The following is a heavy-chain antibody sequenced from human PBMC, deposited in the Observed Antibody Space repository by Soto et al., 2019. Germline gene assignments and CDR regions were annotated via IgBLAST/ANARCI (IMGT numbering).Heavy chain of an antibody. D-gene: IGHD6-19*01. J-gene: IGHJ3*02. Sequence: GGSLRLSCAASGFTFDDYAMHWVRQAPGKGLEWVSGISWNSGSIGYADSVKGRFTISRDNAKNSLYLQMNSLRAEDTALYYCAKDSGYSSGWYDGYDAFDIGGQGTMVTGSS. V-gene: IGHV3-9*01. CDR3: AKDSGYSSGWYDGYDAFDI. CDR2: ISWNSGSI. CDR1: GFTFDDYA.